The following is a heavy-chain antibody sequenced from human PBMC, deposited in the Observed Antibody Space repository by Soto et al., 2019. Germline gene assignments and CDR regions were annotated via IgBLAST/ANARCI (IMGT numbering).Heavy chain of an antibody. Sequence: QVQLQQWGAGLLKPSETLSLTCAVYGGSFSGYYWSWIRQPPGKGLEWIGEINHSGDTNYNPSPKSRVTISVDTSKNQFSLKLSSVTAADTAVYYCASAGTVTSTYYFDYWGQGTLVTVSS. CDR2: INHSGDT. CDR1: GGSFSGYY. J-gene: IGHJ4*02. CDR3: ASAGTVTSTYYFDY. D-gene: IGHD4-17*01. V-gene: IGHV4-34*01.